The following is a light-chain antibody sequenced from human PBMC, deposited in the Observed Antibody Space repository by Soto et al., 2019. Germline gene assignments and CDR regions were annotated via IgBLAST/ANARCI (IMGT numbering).Light chain of an antibody. CDR1: QSISSN. Sequence: AAVSVSQRDSATLSCRASQSISSNLAWYQQKPAQAPRLLMFDASTRATGIPARFSGGGSGTEFALTISSLQSEDFALYYCQQYDRWPRTFGQGIKVE. J-gene: IGKJ1*01. CDR3: QQYDRWPRT. CDR2: DAS. V-gene: IGKV3-15*01.